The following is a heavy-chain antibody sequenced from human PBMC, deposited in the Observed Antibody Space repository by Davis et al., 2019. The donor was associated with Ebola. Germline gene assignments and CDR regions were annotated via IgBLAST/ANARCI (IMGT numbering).Heavy chain of an antibody. CDR2: IYYSGST. J-gene: IGHJ4*02. CDR1: GGSIRRSSYF. D-gene: IGHD3-22*01. Sequence: SETLSLTCTVSGGSIRRSSYFCGWIRQPPGKGLEWIGSIYYSGSTHYHPSLKSRVSVSVDTSKNQFSLKLNSVTAADTAVYYCARREYDSSGYYSAEYWGQGILVTVSS. V-gene: IGHV4-39*01. CDR3: ARREYDSSGYYSAEY.